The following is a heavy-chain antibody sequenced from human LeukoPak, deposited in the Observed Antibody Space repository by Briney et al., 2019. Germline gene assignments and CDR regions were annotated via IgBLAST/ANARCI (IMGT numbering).Heavy chain of an antibody. CDR1: GFIFSSHA. Sequence: PGGSLRLSCAASGFIFSSHAMHWVRQAPGKGLEWVAVISYAGDDGSNIYYADSVKGRFTISRDNSKNTLYLQMNSLRVEDTAVYYCAKDGGPSSSGSQFFNYWGQGALVTVSS. V-gene: IGHV3-30*18. CDR3: AKDGGPSSSGSQFFNY. CDR2: ISYAGDDGSNI. D-gene: IGHD1-26*01. J-gene: IGHJ4*02.